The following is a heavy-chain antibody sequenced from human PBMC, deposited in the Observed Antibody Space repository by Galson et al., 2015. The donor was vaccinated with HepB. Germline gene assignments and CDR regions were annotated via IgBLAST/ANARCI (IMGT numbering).Heavy chain of an antibody. Sequence: ETLSLTCTVSGGSITTDYWSWVRQPAGKGLEWIGHIFTTGTTDYNPSLKSRVTMSVDTAKNQFSLNLSSVTAADTAVYYCTRDWTLPGRSWYFDLWGRGTLVTVSS. V-gene: IGHV4-4*07. CDR3: TRDWTLPGRSWYFDL. CDR1: GGSITTDY. CDR2: IFTTGTT. J-gene: IGHJ2*01. D-gene: IGHD3/OR15-3a*01.